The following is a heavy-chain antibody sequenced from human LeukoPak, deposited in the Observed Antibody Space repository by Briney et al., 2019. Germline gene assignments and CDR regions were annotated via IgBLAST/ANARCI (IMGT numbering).Heavy chain of an antibody. CDR1: GYTFTTYY. D-gene: IGHD5-12*01. V-gene: IGHV1-46*01. CDR3: ARLVATIYTPWYFDL. Sequence: ASVKVSCKASGYTFTTYYIHWVRQAPGQGLEWVGIINPSGGTTTYAQKLQGRVTMTRDTSTSTVYMELSSLRSDDTAVYYCARLVATIYTPWYFDLWGRGTLVTVSS. J-gene: IGHJ2*01. CDR2: INPSGGTT.